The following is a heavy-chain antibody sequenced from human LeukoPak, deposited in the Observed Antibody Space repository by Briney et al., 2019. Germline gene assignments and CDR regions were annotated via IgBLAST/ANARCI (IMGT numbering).Heavy chain of an antibody. V-gene: IGHV3-43*01. CDR3: AREGDRVIDY. D-gene: IGHD5-12*01. Sequence: HPGGSLRLSCDASGFTFDDYSMHWVRQRPGKDLQWVSLISWDGGSTFYVDSVKGRFTISRDNSRESLSLQMNGLSTDDTGLYYCAREGDRVIDYWGQGTLVTVSS. J-gene: IGHJ4*02. CDR1: GFTFDDYS. CDR2: ISWDGGST.